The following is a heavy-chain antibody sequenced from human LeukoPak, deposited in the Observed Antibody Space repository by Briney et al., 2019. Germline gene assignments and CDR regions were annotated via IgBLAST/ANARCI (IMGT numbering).Heavy chain of an antibody. J-gene: IGHJ4*02. CDR1: GFRFASSW. V-gene: IGHV5-51*01. Sequence: GESLKISCEGFGFRFASSWIAWVRQMPGKGLEWMGIIYPGDSDTRYSPSFQGQVTISADKSISTAYLQWNSLKASDTAMYYCARLSGGSGSYTDYWGQGTLVTVSS. CDR2: IYPGDSDT. CDR3: ARLSGGSGSYTDY. D-gene: IGHD3-10*01.